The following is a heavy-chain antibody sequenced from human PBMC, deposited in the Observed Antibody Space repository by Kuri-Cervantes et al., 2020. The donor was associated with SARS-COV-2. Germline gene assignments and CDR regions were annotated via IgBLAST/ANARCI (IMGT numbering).Heavy chain of an antibody. CDR1: GYTFTSYY. D-gene: IGHD3-3*01. J-gene: IGHJ6*03. CDR2: INPSGGST. Sequence: ASVKDFCNASGYTFTSYYMHCVRQAPGQGLEWMGIINPSGGSTSYAQKFQGRVTMTRDTSTSTVYMELSSLRSEDTAVYYCAREGIFGVVHQVPMRYYYMDVWGKGTTVTVSS. CDR3: AREGIFGVVHQVPMRYYYMDV. V-gene: IGHV1-46*01.